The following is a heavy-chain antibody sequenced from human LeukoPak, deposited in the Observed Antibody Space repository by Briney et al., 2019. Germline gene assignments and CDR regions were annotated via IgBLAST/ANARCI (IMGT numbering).Heavy chain of an antibody. J-gene: IGHJ5*02. Sequence: ASVKVSCKTSGYPFTTYEINWVRQVAGQGLEWMGWVHPDTGYADYAQKFQGRVTMTSDNAISTAYMELSSLRSDDTAVYFCARGPRIDPWGQGTLVTVSS. V-gene: IGHV1-8*01. CDR1: GYPFTTYE. CDR2: VHPDTGYA. CDR3: ARGPRIDP.